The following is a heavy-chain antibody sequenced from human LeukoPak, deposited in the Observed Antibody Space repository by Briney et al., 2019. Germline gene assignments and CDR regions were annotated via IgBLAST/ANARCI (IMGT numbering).Heavy chain of an antibody. CDR2: MNPNSGNT. J-gene: IGHJ5*02. CDR1: GYTFTSYD. D-gene: IGHD6-6*01. CDR3: ARGQRKQLPRTIFDP. V-gene: IGHV1-8*01. Sequence: VSVKVSCKASGYTFTSYDINWVRQATGQGLEWMGWMNPNSGNTGCAQKFQGRVTMTRNTSISTAYMELSSLRSEDTAVYYCARGQRKQLPRTIFDPWGQGTLVTVSS.